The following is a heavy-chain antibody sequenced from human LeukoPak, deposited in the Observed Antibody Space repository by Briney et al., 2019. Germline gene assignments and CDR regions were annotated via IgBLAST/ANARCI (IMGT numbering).Heavy chain of an antibody. V-gene: IGHV4-39*01. CDR2: IYYSGST. D-gene: IGHD3-22*01. CDR3: ARPNYYDSSGYDY. CDR1: GGSISSSSYY. Sequence: SETLSLTCTVSGGSISSSSYYWGWLRQPPGKGLEWIGSIYYSGSTYYNPSLKSRVTISVDTSKNQFSLKLSSVTAADTAVYYCARPNYYDSSGYDYWGQGTLVTVSS. J-gene: IGHJ4*02.